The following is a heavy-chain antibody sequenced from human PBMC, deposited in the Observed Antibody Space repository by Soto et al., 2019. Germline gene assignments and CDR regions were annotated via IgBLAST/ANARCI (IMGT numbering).Heavy chain of an antibody. D-gene: IGHD4-17*01. J-gene: IGHJ3*02. Sequence: PGGSLRLSCAASGLTFSSYGMHWVRQAPGKGLEWVAVIWYDGSNKYYADSVKGRFTISRDNSKNTLYLQMNSLRAEDTAVYYCASNYHGNSYAFDIWGQGTMVTVSS. CDR1: GLTFSSYG. V-gene: IGHV3-33*01. CDR2: IWYDGSNK. CDR3: ASNYHGNSYAFDI.